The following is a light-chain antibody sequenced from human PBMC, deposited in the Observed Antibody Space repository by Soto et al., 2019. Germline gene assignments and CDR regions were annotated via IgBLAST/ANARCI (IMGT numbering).Light chain of an antibody. CDR1: QGITTF. Sequence: DIQMTQSPSSLSASVGDRVTITCRTSQGITTFLNWYQQKPGRAPKLLIFAASNLPSGVPSRFSGGGSGTDFTLTISSLQPEDFATYYCQQIFSIPVTFGGGTKVEIK. J-gene: IGKJ4*01. V-gene: IGKV1-39*01. CDR2: AAS. CDR3: QQIFSIPVT.